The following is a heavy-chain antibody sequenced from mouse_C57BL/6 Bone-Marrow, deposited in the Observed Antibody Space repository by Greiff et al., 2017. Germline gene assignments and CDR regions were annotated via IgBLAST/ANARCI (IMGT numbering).Heavy chain of an antibody. CDR3: ARSVGRGFDY. CDR1: GYTFTNYW. Sequence: VQLQQSGAELVRPGTSVKMSCKASGYTFTNYWIGWAKQRPGHGLEWIGDIYPGGGYTNYNEKFKGKATLTADKSSSTAYMQCSSLTSEDSAIYYCARSVGRGFDYWGQGTTLTVSS. D-gene: IGHD1-1*02. J-gene: IGHJ2*01. CDR2: IYPGGGYT. V-gene: IGHV1-63*01.